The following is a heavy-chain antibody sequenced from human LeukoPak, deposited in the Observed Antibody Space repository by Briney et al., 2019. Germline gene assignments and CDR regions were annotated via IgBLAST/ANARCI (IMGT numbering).Heavy chain of an antibody. J-gene: IGHJ4*02. Sequence: SETLSLTCAVYGGSFSGYYWSWIRQPPGKGLEWIGEINHSGSTNYNPSLKSRVTISVDTSKNQSSLKLSSVTAADTAVYYCARGGDTAMGTDYWGQGNLVTVSS. CDR3: ARGGDTAMGTDY. CDR2: INHSGST. D-gene: IGHD5-18*01. CDR1: GGSFSGYY. V-gene: IGHV4-34*01.